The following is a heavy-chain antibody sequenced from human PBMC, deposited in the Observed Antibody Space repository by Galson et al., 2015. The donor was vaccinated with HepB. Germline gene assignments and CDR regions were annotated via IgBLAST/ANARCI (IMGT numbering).Heavy chain of an antibody. J-gene: IGHJ2*01. D-gene: IGHD2-2*01. Sequence: SLRLSCAASGFTFDDYAMHWVRQVPGKGLEWVSGISFNSGSIDYADSVEGRFTISRDNAKNSLYPQMNSLRPEDTALYHCAKDTTLVVVPTGYFDLWGRGTLVTVST. V-gene: IGHV3-9*01. CDR3: AKDTTLVVVPTGYFDL. CDR2: ISFNSGSI. CDR1: GFTFDDYA.